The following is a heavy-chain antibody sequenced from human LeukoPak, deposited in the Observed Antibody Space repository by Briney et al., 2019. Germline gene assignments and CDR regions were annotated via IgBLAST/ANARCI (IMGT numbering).Heavy chain of an antibody. CDR3: AKTSLSDPSGHYYYMDV. D-gene: IGHD3-3*01. CDR1: EFTFSSYA. Sequence: HSGGSLRLSCAASEFTFSSYAMSWVRQAPGKGLEWVAFIRFDGTSEFYADSVKARFTISRDNSQNTVSLQLNNLRIEDTALYYCAKTSLSDPSGHYYYMDVWGKGTTVTVSS. V-gene: IGHV3-30*02. J-gene: IGHJ6*03. CDR2: IRFDGTSE.